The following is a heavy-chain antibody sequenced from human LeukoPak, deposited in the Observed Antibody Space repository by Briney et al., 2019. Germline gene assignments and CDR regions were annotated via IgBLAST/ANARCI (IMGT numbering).Heavy chain of an antibody. CDR1: GGPFSGYY. V-gene: IGHV4-34*01. CDR2: INHSGST. D-gene: IGHD3-10*01. Sequence: SETLSLTCAVYGGPFSGYYWSWIRQPPGKGLEWIGEINHSGSTNYNPSLKSRVTISVDTSKNQFSLKLSSVTAADTAVYYCATLSLWFGEFGFDPWGQGTLVTVSS. CDR3: ATLSLWFGEFGFDP. J-gene: IGHJ5*02.